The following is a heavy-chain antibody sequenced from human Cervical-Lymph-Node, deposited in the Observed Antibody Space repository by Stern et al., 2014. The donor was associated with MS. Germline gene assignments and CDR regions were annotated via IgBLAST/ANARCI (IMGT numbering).Heavy chain of an antibody. D-gene: IGHD4-17*01. CDR1: GGTFRSHA. CDR3: ARGTTAVTTEPFDP. V-gene: IGHV1-69*01. J-gene: IGHJ5*02. Sequence: VQLVESGAEVKKPGSSGKVSCKISGGTFRSHALSWVRQAAGQGLEWMGAIFPISDTPDYAQKFQGRVPITADESTTTVYMELSNLRSEDTAFYYCARGTTAVTTEPFDPWGQGTLVTVSS. CDR2: IFPISDTP.